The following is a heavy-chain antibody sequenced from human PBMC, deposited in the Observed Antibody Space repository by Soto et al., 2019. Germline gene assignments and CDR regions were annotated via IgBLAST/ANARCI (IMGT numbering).Heavy chain of an antibody. CDR2: ISSSGSTI. J-gene: IGHJ1*01. CDR3: ARRYRKSSIAVAGTPAEYFQH. CDR1: GFTFSDYY. Sequence: GGSLRLSCAASGFTFSDYYMSWIRQAPGKGLEWVSYISSSGSTIYYADSVKGRFTISRDNAKNSLYLQMNSLRAEDTAVYYCARRYRKSSIAVAGTPAEYFQHWGQGTLVTVSS. V-gene: IGHV3-11*01. D-gene: IGHD6-19*01.